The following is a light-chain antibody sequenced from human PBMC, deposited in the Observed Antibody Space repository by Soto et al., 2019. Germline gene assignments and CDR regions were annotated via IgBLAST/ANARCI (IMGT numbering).Light chain of an antibody. J-gene: IGKJ3*01. Sequence: VLTQTKGTLSLSPGERATLSCRARQSVTSSFLAWYQQTPGQAPRLLIYGASSRATGIPDRFSGSGSGTDFTLTISRLEPEDCTGYYSQDSGFLPRPFCHVTNVDIK. CDR1: QSVTSSF. V-gene: IGKV3-20*01. CDR2: GAS. CDR3: QDSGFLPRP.